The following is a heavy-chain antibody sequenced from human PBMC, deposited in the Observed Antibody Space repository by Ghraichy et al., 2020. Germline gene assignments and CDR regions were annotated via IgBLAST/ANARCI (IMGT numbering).Heavy chain of an antibody. CDR3: VREEDGYDFYFDR. J-gene: IGHJ4*02. D-gene: IGHD3-3*01. CDR1: GYTFSNYL. CDR2: INLDGRTT. V-gene: IGHV3-74*01. Sequence: RGSLRLSCAASGYTFSNYLMHWVRQAPGKGLEWVSRINLDGRTTRYADSVRGRFTVSRDNARNTLSLQMSGLRAEDTAVYYCVREEDGYDFYFDRWGQGTLVTVSS.